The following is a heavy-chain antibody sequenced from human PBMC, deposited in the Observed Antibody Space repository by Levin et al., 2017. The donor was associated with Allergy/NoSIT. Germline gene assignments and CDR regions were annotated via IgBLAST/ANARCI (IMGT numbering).Heavy chain of an antibody. V-gene: IGHV3-53*01. J-gene: IGHJ6*02. CDR3: ARDHAYGQSNYYYYGMDV. CDR1: GFTVSSNY. CDR2: IYSGGST. D-gene: IGHD3-10*01. Sequence: PLASVKVSCAASGFTVSSNYMSWVRQAPGKGLEWVSVIYSGGSTYYADSVKGRFTISRDNSKNTLYLQMNSLRAEDTAVYYCARDHAYGQSNYYYYGMDVWGQGTTVTVSS.